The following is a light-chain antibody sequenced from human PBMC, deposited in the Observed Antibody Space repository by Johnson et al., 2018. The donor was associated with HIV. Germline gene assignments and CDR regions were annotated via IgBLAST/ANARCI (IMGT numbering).Light chain of an antibody. J-gene: IGLJ1*01. CDR3: GTWDSSLSAPRYV. CDR1: SSNIGSHY. Sequence: QSVLTQSPSVSAAPGQKVTISCSGSSSNIGSHYVSWYQQVPGTAPRLVIYDTIKLHSGIPDRFYGSKSGTSATLGITGLQTGDEADYYCGTWDSSLSAPRYVYGTGTKVTVL. V-gene: IGLV1-51*01. CDR2: DTI.